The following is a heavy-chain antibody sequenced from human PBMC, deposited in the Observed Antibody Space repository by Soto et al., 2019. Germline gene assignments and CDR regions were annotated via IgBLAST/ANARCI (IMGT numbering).Heavy chain of an antibody. Sequence: GGSLRLSCAASGFTFSSYGMHWVRQAPGKGLEWVAVIWYDGSNKYYADSVKGRFTISRDNSKNTLYLQMNSLRAEDTAVYYCARLINTAMDTGYYYGMDVWGQGTTVTVSS. J-gene: IGHJ6*02. CDR3: ARLINTAMDTGYYYGMDV. CDR2: IWYDGSNK. V-gene: IGHV3-33*01. CDR1: GFTFSSYG. D-gene: IGHD5-18*01.